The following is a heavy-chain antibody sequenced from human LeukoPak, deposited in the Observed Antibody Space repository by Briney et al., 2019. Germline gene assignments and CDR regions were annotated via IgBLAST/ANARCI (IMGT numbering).Heavy chain of an antibody. Sequence: PSETLSLTCGVYGSSFSGYYWSWIRQPPGKGLEWIGKINHSGSTNYNASLKSRVTISVDTSRKQFSLKLSSVTAADSAMYYCAREPGWTIAARPFDYCGQGTLVTVSS. CDR2: INHSGST. D-gene: IGHD6-6*01. J-gene: IGHJ4*02. CDR1: GSSFSGYY. V-gene: IGHV4-34*01. CDR3: AREPGWTIAARPFDY.